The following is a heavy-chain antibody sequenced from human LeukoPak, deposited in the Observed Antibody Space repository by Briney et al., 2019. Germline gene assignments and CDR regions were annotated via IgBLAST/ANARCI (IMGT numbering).Heavy chain of an antibody. CDR3: ASGKQSDFDY. V-gene: IGHV1-2*02. D-gene: IGHD1-1*01. J-gene: IGHJ4*02. Sequence: ASVKVTCKDSGHTFTVYYMHWVRQAPGQGLEWMGWINPNSGGANYAQKFQGRVTMTRDTSISTAYMELSRLRSDDTAVYYCASGKQSDFDYWGQGTLVTVSS. CDR1: GHTFTVYY. CDR2: INPNSGGA.